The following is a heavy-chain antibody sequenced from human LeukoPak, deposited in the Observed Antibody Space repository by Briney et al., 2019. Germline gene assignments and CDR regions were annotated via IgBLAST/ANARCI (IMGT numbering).Heavy chain of an antibody. J-gene: IGHJ6*03. CDR3: ARTDYDAYYYYYMDV. CDR1: GYSFTSYW. D-gene: IGHD3-16*01. V-gene: IGHV5-51*01. CDR2: IYPRDSDT. Sequence: GESLKISCKGSGYSFTSYWIGWVRQMPGKGLEWMGTIYPRDSDTRYSPSFQGQVTISADKSISTAYLQWSSLKASDTAMYYCARTDYDAYYYYYMDVWGKGTTVTVSS.